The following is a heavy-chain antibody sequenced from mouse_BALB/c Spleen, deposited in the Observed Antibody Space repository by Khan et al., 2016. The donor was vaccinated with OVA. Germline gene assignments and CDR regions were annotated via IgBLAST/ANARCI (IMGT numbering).Heavy chain of an antibody. Sequence: EVELVESGGDLVRPGGSLKLSCAASGFSFSSYSMSWVRQTPDKRLEWVATISSGGDYTYSPDSVKGRFTISRVNAKNTLYLHMSSLKSEDTAIYYCASHLTGSFAYWGQGTLVTVSA. CDR3: ASHLTGSFAY. V-gene: IGHV5-6*01. CDR1: GFSFSSYS. CDR2: ISSGGDYT. J-gene: IGHJ3*01. D-gene: IGHD4-1*01.